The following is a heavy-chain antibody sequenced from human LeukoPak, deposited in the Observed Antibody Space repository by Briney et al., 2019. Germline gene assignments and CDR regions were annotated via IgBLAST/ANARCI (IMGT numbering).Heavy chain of an antibody. Sequence: ASVKVSCKASGYTFTSYAMNWVRQAPGQGLEWMGWINTNTGNPTYAQGFTGRFVFSLDTSVSTAYLQISSLKAEDTAVYYCARFMGCSGGSCYALRRLGYYYGMDVRGQGTTVTVSS. D-gene: IGHD2-15*01. V-gene: IGHV7-4-1*02. CDR2: INTNTGNP. CDR1: GYTFTSYA. CDR3: ARFMGCSGGSCYALRRLGYYYGMDV. J-gene: IGHJ6*02.